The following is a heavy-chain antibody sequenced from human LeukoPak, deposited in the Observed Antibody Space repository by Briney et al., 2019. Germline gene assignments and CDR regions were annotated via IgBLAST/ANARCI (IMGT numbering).Heavy chain of an antibody. CDR3: TKDQSGYCNNGICYARDGAFDI. CDR1: GFTFSDYY. CDR2: ISTSSSYT. J-gene: IGHJ3*02. D-gene: IGHD2-8*01. Sequence: GGSLRLSCAASGFTFSDYYMSWIRQAPGKGLEWVSYISTSSSYTYYADSVKGRFTISRDNAKNSLYLQMNSLRAEDTAVYYCTKDQSGYCNNGICYARDGAFDIWGQGTMVTVSS. V-gene: IGHV3-11*05.